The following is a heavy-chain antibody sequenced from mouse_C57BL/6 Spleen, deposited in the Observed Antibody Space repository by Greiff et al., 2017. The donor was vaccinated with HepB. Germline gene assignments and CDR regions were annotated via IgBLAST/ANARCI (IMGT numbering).Heavy chain of an antibody. CDR3: ARRIGSSYFDH. CDR1: GYSITSGYY. V-gene: IGHV3-6*01. J-gene: IGHJ2*01. CDR2: ISYDGSN. Sequence: ESGPGLVKPSQSLSLTCSVTGYSITSGYYWNWIRQFPGNKLEWMGYISYDGSNNYNPSLKNRISITRDTSKNQFFLKLNSVTTEDTATYYCARRIGSSYFDHWGQGTTLNVSS. D-gene: IGHD1-1*01.